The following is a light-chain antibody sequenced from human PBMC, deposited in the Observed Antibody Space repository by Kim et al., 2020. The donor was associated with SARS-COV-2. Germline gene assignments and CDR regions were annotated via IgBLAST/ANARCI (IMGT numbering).Light chain of an antibody. V-gene: IGKV3-20*01. CDR3: QQYGTSPVT. CDR1: HRVSSNN. J-gene: IGKJ3*01. CDR2: GAS. Sequence: EIVLTQSPGTLSVSPGDTATLSCRASHRVSSNNVAWYQQKPGQAPRLLIYGASSRVTGIPDRFSGSGSGTDFTLTISRLEPEDFAVYHCQQYGTSPVTFGPGTKVDIK.